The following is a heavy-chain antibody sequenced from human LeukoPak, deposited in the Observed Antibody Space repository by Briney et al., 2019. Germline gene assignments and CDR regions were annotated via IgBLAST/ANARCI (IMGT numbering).Heavy chain of an antibody. CDR1: GYTFTSYG. D-gene: IGHD3-10*01. CDR3: ARDISILAVRGVYFDY. V-gene: IGHV1-18*01. CDR2: ISAYNGNT. J-gene: IGHJ4*02. Sequence: ASVKVSCKASGYTFTSYGISWVRQAPGQGLEWMGWISAYNGNTNYAQKLQGRVTMTTDTSTSTAYMELRSLRSDDTAVYYCARDISILAVRGVYFDYWGQGTLVTVSS.